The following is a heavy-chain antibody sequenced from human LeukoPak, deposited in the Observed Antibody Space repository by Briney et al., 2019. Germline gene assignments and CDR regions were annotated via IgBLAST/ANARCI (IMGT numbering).Heavy chain of an antibody. CDR3: ARDFRYGSGGRYWFDP. D-gene: IGHD3-10*01. Sequence: PSETLSLTCTVSGGSISSGGYYWSWIRQHPGKGLEWIGYIYYSGSTYYNQSLKSRVTISLDTSKNQFSLKLSSVTAADTAVYYCARDFRYGSGGRYWFDPWGQGTLVTVSS. CDR2: IYYSGST. CDR1: GGSISSGGYY. V-gene: IGHV4-31*03. J-gene: IGHJ5*02.